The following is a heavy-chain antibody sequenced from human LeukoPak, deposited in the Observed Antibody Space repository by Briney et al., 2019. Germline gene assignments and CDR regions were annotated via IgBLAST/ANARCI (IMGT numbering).Heavy chain of an antibody. D-gene: IGHD4-17*01. J-gene: IGHJ4*02. V-gene: IGHV4-59*08. CDR2: IYYSGST. Sequence: SETLSLTCTVSGGSISSYYWSWIRQPPGKGLEWIGYIYYSGSTNYNPSLKSRVTISVDTSKNQFSLKLSSVTAADTAVYYCARLDGDTLFDYWGQGTLATVSS. CDR1: GGSISSYY. CDR3: ARLDGDTLFDY.